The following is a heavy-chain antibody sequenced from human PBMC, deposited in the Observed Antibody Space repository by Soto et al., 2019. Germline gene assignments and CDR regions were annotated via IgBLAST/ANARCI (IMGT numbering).Heavy chain of an antibody. CDR3: ARADTYSYGLYFDY. CDR2: IYYSGST. Sequence: PSETLSLTCTVSGGSISSYYWSWIRQPPGKGLEWIGYIYYSGSTNYNPSLKSRVTISVDTSKNQFSLKLSSVTAADTAVYYCARADTYSYGLYFDYWGQGTLVTVSS. J-gene: IGHJ4*02. V-gene: IGHV4-59*01. CDR1: GGSISSYY. D-gene: IGHD5-18*01.